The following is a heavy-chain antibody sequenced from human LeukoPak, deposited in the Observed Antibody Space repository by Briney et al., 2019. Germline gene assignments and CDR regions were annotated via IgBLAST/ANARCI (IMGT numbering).Heavy chain of an antibody. J-gene: IGHJ4*02. CDR3: ARGGYYYDSSGYSGYFDY. CDR2: INWNGGST. V-gene: IGHV3-20*04. Sequence: PGGSLRLSCAASGFTFDDYGMSWVRQAPGKGLEWVSGINWNGGSTGYADSVKGRFTISRDNAKNSLYLQMNSLRAEDTALYYCARGGYYYDSSGYSGYFDYWGQGTLVTVSS. D-gene: IGHD3-22*01. CDR1: GFTFDDYG.